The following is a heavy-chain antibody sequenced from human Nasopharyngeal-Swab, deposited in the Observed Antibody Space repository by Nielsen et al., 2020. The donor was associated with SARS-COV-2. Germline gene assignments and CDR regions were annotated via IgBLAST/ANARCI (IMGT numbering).Heavy chain of an antibody. CDR2: ISGSGGST. J-gene: IGHJ4*02. V-gene: IGHV3-23*01. D-gene: IGHD5-18*01. CDR1: GFTFSSYA. CDR3: ARDSEAMAYSFDY. Sequence: GESLKISCAASGFTFSSYAMSWVRQAPGKGLEWVSAISGSGGSTYYADSVKGRFTISRDNSKNTLYLQMNSLRAEDTAVYYCARDSEAMAYSFDYWGQGTLVTVSS.